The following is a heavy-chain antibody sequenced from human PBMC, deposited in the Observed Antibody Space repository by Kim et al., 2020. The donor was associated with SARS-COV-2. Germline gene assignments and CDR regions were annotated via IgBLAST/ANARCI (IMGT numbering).Heavy chain of an antibody. CDR1: GGSFSGYY. V-gene: IGHV4-34*01. D-gene: IGHD7-27*01. CDR2: INHSGST. Sequence: SETLSLTCAVYGGSFSGYYWSWIRQPPGKGLEWIGEINHSGSTNYNPSLKSRVTISVDTSKNQFSLKLSSVTAADTAVYYCARGPPNWGSLYYYYGMDV. J-gene: IGHJ6*01. CDR3: ARGPPNWGSLYYYYGMDV.